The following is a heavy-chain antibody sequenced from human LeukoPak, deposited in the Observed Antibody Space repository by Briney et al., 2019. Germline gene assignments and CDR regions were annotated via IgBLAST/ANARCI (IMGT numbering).Heavy chain of an antibody. V-gene: IGHV3-33*03. CDR2: ISYDGSNQ. Sequence: GGSLRLSCAASRFTFSGYGMHWVRQAPGKGLEWVAFISYDGSNQYYADSVKGRFTISRDNAKNSLYLQMNSLRAEDTAVYYCARSSSSDDYWGQGTLVTVSS. D-gene: IGHD6-6*01. CDR1: RFTFSGYG. CDR3: ARSSSSDDY. J-gene: IGHJ4*02.